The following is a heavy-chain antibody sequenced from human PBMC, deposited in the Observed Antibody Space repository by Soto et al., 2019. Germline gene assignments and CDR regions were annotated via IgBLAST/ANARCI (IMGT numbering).Heavy chain of an antibody. CDR2: IYYSGST. J-gene: IGHJ6*03. V-gene: IGHV4-59*01. CDR1: GGSISSYY. CDR3: AREGFEYYYYMDV. Sequence: SETVSLTCTVSGGSISSYYWSWIRQPPGKGLEWIGYIYYSGSTNYNPSLKSRVTISVDTSKNQFSLELSSVTAADTAVYYCAREGFEYYYYMDVWGKGTTVTVSS.